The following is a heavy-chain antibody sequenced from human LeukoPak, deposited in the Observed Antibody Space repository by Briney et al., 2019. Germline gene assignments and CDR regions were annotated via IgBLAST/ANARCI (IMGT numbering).Heavy chain of an antibody. V-gene: IGHV4-38-2*02. CDR3: ARGLDRYDSGGYSFDY. Sequence: KTSETLSLTCTVSGYSISSGYYWGWIRQPPGKGLEWIGSIYHSGSTYYNPSLKSRVTISVDTSKNQFSLKLSSVTAADTAVYYCARGLDRYDSGGYSFDYWGQGTLVTVSS. J-gene: IGHJ4*02. D-gene: IGHD3-22*01. CDR1: GYSISSGYY. CDR2: IYHSGST.